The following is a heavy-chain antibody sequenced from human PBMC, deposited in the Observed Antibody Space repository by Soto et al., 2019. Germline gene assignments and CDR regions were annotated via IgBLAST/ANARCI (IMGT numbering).Heavy chain of an antibody. CDR1: GGSISSYY. CDR3: AGSYYYDSIAEY. Sequence: PSETLSLTCTVSGGSISSYYWSWIRQPPGKGLEWIGYIYYSGSTNYNPSLKSRVTISVDTSKNQFSLKLSSVTAADTAVYYCAGSYYYDSIAEYWGQGTLVTVSS. D-gene: IGHD3-22*01. V-gene: IGHV4-59*01. CDR2: IYYSGST. J-gene: IGHJ4*02.